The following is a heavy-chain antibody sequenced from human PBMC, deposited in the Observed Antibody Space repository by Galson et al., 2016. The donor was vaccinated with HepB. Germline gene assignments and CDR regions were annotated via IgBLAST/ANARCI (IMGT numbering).Heavy chain of an antibody. D-gene: IGHD3-10*01. V-gene: IGHV4-59*01. Sequence: SETLSLTCTVSGGSISSFYWSWLRQPPGKGLEWIGNIYYTGSTNYNPSLKSRVTISVDTSKSQFSLNLSSVTAADTAMYYCARSPNYSGSGTYVVFGFGYLYVMDVWGPGTTVTVSS. CDR3: ARSPNYSGSGTYVVFGFGYLYVMDV. CDR2: IYYTGST. J-gene: IGHJ6*02. CDR1: GGSISSFY.